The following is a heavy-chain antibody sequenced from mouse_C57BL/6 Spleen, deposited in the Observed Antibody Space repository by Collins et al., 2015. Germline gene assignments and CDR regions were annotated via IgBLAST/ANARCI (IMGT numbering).Heavy chain of an antibody. D-gene: IGHD1-1*01. CDR1: GFTFTDYY. J-gene: IGHJ2*01. CDR2: IRNKANSYTT. Sequence: EVKLVESGVGLVQPGGSLSLSCAASGFTFTDYYMSWVRQPPGKALEWLGFIRNKANSYTTEYSASVKGRFTISRDNSQSILYLQMNALRAEDSATYYCARYRFYYGQNFFDYWGQGTTLTVSS. CDR3: ARYRFYYGQNFFDY. V-gene: IGHV7-3*01.